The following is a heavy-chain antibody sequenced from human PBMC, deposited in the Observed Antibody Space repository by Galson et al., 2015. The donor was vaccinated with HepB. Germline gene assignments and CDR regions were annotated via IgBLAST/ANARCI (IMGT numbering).Heavy chain of an antibody. CDR2: IYTSGST. V-gene: IGHV4-4*07. J-gene: IGHJ6*03. Sequence: TLSLTCSVSGGSISSYYWSWIRQPAGKGLDWIGRIYTSGSTNYNPSLKSRVTMSVDTSKNQFSLKLSSVTAADTAVYYCARDMGGTVATILGLDYYYYMDVWGKGTTVTVSS. D-gene: IGHD5-12*01. CDR1: GGSISSYY. CDR3: ARDMGGTVATILGLDYYYYMDV.